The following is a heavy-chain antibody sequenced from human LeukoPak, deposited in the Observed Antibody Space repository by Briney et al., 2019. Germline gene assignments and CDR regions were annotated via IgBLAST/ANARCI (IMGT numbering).Heavy chain of an antibody. Sequence: PGGSLRLSCAASGFTFSSNYMSWVRQAPGKGLEWVSVIYSGGSTYYADSVKGRFTISRDNSKNTLYLQMNSLRAEDTAVYYCARDPRVVGATKETDYWGQGTLVTVSS. D-gene: IGHD1-26*01. CDR1: GFTFSSNY. CDR3: ARDPRVVGATKETDY. V-gene: IGHV3-53*01. J-gene: IGHJ4*02. CDR2: IYSGGST.